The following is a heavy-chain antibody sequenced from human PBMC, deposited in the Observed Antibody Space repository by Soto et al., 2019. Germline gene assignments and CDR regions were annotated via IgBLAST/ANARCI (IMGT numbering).Heavy chain of an antibody. D-gene: IGHD3-22*01. J-gene: IGHJ6*01. CDR3: ARVSVVITLVRPYYVMDV. CDR1: GYTFTNYG. V-gene: IGHV1-18*01. CDR2: ISAYNGNT. Sequence: QVHLVQSGAEVKKPGASVKVSCKASGYTFTNYGITWLRQAPGQGLEGMGWISAYNGNTNYAQKLQGRVTMTTDTSTSTADMELSRLRSDDTAVYYCARVSVVITLVRPYYVMDVWGQGTTVSVSS.